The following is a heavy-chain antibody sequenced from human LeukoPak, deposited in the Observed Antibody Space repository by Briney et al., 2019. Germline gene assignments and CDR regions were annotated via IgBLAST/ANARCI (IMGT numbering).Heavy chain of an antibody. Sequence: ASVEVSCKASGYTFTSYYMHWVRQAPGQGLEWMGIINPSGGSTSYAQKFQGRVTMTRDTSTSTVYMELSSLRSEDTAVYYCARTGSLGSSWYGVWFDPWGQGTLVTVSS. V-gene: IGHV1-46*01. CDR3: ARTGSLGSSWYGVWFDP. D-gene: IGHD6-13*01. CDR1: GYTFTSYY. J-gene: IGHJ5*02. CDR2: INPSGGST.